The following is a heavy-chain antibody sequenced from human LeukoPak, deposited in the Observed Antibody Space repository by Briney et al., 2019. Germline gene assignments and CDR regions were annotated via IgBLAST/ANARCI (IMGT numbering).Heavy chain of an antibody. V-gene: IGHV3-9*01. Sequence: GGSLRLSCAASGFTFDDYAMHWVRQAPGKGLEWVSGISWNSGSIGYADSVKGRFTISRDNAKNSLYLQMNSLRAEDTAVYYCARGLMGYWGQGTLVTVSS. CDR2: ISWNSGSI. J-gene: IGHJ4*02. CDR1: GFTFDDYA. D-gene: IGHD2-8*01. CDR3: ARGLMGY.